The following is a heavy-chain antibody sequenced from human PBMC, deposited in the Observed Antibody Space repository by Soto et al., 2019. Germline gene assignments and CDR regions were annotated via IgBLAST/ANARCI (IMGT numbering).Heavy chain of an antibody. CDR2: IYYSGST. D-gene: IGHD1-1*01. Sequence: QVQLQESGPGLVKPSQTLSLTCTVSGGSISSGGYYWSWIRQHPGKGLEWIGYIYYSGSTYSNPSRKSRVTMAVDTSKNQSSLKLSSVTAADTAVYYCARWPQLEPRFDYWGQGTLVTVSS. V-gene: IGHV4-31*03. CDR3: ARWPQLEPRFDY. J-gene: IGHJ4*02. CDR1: GGSISSGGYY.